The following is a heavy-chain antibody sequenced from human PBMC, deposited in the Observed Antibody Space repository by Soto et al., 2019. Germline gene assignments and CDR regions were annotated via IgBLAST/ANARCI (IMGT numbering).Heavy chain of an antibody. D-gene: IGHD6-13*01. CDR3: AKEFRSSWYFFDY. CDR1: GFTFSSYG. Sequence: QVQLVESGGGVVQPGRSLRLSCAASGFTFSSYGMHWVRQAPGKGLEWVAVISYDGSNKYYADSVKGRFTISRDNSKNTLYLQINSLRAEDTAVYYCAKEFRSSWYFFDYWGQGTLVTVSS. J-gene: IGHJ4*02. V-gene: IGHV3-30*18. CDR2: ISYDGSNK.